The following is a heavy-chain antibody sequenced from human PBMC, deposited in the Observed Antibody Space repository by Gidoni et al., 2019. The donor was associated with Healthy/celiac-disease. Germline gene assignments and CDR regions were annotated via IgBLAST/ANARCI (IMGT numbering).Heavy chain of an antibody. CDR1: GTTFSSYS. V-gene: IGHV3-21*01. CDR2: ISSGKSYI. CDR3: ARARGLYSSGWYVDY. D-gene: IGHD6-19*01. J-gene: IGHJ4*02. Sequence: EVQLLESGGGLVKPGGSLRLSCAASGTTFSSYSMNGVRLAPGQGLEWIASISSGKSYIDYADSVKGRFTIARDNAKNSLYLQMNSRRAEDTAVYYCARARGLYSSGWYVDYWGQGTLVTVSS.